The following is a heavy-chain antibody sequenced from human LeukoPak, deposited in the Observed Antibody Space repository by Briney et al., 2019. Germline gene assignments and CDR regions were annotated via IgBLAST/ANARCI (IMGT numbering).Heavy chain of an antibody. CDR3: AKASGAVRGAHFDY. Sequence: GGSLRLSCAASGFTFSSYEMNWVRQAPGKGLEWVSYISSSGSTIYYADSVKGRFTISRDNAKNSLYLQMNSLRAEDTAVYYCAKASGAVRGAHFDYWGQGTLVTVSS. V-gene: IGHV3-48*03. D-gene: IGHD3-10*01. CDR2: ISSSGSTI. CDR1: GFTFSSYE. J-gene: IGHJ4*02.